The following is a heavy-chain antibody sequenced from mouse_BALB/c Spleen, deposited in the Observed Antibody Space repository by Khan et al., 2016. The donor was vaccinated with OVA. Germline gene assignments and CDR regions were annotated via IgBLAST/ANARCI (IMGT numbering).Heavy chain of an antibody. V-gene: IGHV1-77*01. CDR2: ICPGSDNT. Sequence: VQLQESGAELARPGASVKLSCKTSVYTFTDYNINWMRQRTGQGLEWIGEICPGSDNTFYNEKFRGKATLTADKSSSTAYMQLSSLTSEDSAVYFCAREWADWFLYWGQGTLVTVSA. CDR1: VYTFTDYN. J-gene: IGHJ3*01. CDR3: AREWADWFLY.